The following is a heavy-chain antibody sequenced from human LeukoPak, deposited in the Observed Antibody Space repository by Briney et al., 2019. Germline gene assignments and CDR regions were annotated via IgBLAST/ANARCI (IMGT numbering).Heavy chain of an antibody. D-gene: IGHD6-13*01. V-gene: IGHV4-59*04. CDR1: GGSISSYY. CDR2: IYYSGST. J-gene: IGHJ4*02. CDR3: ASELPQIAAAVIY. Sequence: SETLSLTCTVSGGSISSYYWSWIRQPPGKGLEWIGYIYYSGSTYYNPSLKSRVTISVDTSKNQFSLKLSSVTAADTAGYYCASELPQIAAAVIYWGQGTLVTVSS.